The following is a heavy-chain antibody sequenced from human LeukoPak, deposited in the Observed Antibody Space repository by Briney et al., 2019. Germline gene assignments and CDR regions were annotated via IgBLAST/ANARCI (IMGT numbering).Heavy chain of an antibody. CDR3: ARLGFGEYYFDY. V-gene: IGHV4-39*01. Sequence: KPSETLSLTCTVSGGSISSSSYYWGWIRQPPGKGLGGIGSIYYSGSTYYNPSLKSRVTISVDTSKNQFSLKLSSVTAADTAVYYCARLGFGEYYFDYWGQGTLVTVSS. J-gene: IGHJ4*02. CDR2: IYYSGST. CDR1: GGSISSSSYY. D-gene: IGHD3-10*01.